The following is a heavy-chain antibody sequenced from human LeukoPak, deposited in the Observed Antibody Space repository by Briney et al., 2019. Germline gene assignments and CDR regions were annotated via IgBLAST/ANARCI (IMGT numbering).Heavy chain of an antibody. Sequence: GGSLRLSCVVSGFTFSNYWMSWVRQAPGKGLEWVANIKEDGTEKYYVDSVKGRFTISRDNAKNSLYLQMSSLRDEGTAVYYCARGPRDTQYQVFDYWGQGTLVTVSS. J-gene: IGHJ4*02. CDR2: IKEDGTEK. CDR1: GFTFSNYW. D-gene: IGHD2-2*01. V-gene: IGHV3-7*01. CDR3: ARGPRDTQYQVFDY.